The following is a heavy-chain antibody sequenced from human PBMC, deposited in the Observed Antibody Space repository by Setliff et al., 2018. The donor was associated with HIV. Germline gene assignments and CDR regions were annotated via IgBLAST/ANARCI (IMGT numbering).Heavy chain of an antibody. CDR2: IYSTGST. V-gene: IGHV4-59*11. D-gene: IGHD4-17*01. J-gene: IGHJ4*02. CDR1: GPSINIHY. Sequence: SETLSLTCTVSGPSINIHYWSWIRQSPGKGFEWIGYIYSTGSTNYNPSLQRRVTISMVASRNQFSLKVTSVTAADTAVYYCAKGAGFYGDYTFDHWGQGRQVTVS. CDR3: AKGAGFYGDYTFDH.